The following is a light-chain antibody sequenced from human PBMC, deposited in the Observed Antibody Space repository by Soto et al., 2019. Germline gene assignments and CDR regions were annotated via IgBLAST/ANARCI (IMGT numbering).Light chain of an antibody. V-gene: IGKV3-20*01. CDR1: QSVSSSY. J-gene: IGKJ2*02. Sequence: EIVLTQSPGTLSLSAGERATLSCRASQSVSSSYLAWHQQKPGQPPRLLIYSASSRATGIPDRFSGSGSGSDFTLTIIRLEPEDFAVYYCQQYDTSPCTFGQGTKLEIK. CDR3: QQYDTSPCT. CDR2: SAS.